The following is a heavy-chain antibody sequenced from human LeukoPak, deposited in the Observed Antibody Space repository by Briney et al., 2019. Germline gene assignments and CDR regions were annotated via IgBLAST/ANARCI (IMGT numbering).Heavy chain of an antibody. V-gene: IGHV4-59*01. D-gene: IGHD3-22*01. CDR3: ARATPGGYYDSSGYYFIDY. J-gene: IGHJ4*02. Sequence: PSETLSLTCTVSGGSISSYYWSWIRQPPGKGLEWIGYIYYSGSTNYNPSLKSRVTMSVDTSKNQFSLKLSSVTAADTAVYYCARATPGGYYDSSGYYFIDYWGQGTLVTVSS. CDR1: GGSISSYY. CDR2: IYYSGST.